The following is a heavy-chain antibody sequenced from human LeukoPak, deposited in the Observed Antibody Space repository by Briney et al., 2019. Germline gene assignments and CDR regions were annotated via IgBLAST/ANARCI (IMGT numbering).Heavy chain of an antibody. D-gene: IGHD6-13*01. J-gene: IGHJ6*03. Sequence: SETLSLTCTVSGGSISSYYWSWVRQPPGKGLEWIGYIYYSGSTNYNPPLKSRVTISVDTSKNQFSLKLSSVTAADTAVYYCARAGAFGSSWYYYYMDVWGKGTTVTISS. CDR3: ARAGAFGSSWYYYYMDV. V-gene: IGHV4-59*01. CDR2: IYYSGST. CDR1: GGSISSYY.